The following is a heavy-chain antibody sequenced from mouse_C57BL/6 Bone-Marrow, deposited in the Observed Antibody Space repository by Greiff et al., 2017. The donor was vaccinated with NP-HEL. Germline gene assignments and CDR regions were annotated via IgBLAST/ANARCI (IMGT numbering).Heavy chain of an antibody. CDR1: GYTFTSYW. J-gene: IGHJ2*01. V-gene: IGHV1-59*01. CDR2: IDPSDSYT. CDR3: ARGGGYYGFDY. Sequence: QVQLQQSGAELVRPGTSVKLSCKASGYTFTSYWMHWVKQRPGQGLEWIGVIDPSDSYTNYNQKFKGKATLTVDTSSSTAYMQLSSLTSEDSAVYYCARGGGYYGFDYWGQGTTLTVSS. D-gene: IGHD1-1*01.